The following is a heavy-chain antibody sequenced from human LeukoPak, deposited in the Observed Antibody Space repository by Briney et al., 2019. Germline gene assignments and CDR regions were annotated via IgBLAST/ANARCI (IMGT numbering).Heavy chain of an antibody. CDR3: ARDRTLYSYGTYY. J-gene: IGHJ4*02. CDR2: ISSSGSTI. Sequence: GGSLRLSCAASGFTFSDYYMSWICQAPGKGLEWVSYISSSGSTIYYADSVKGRFTISRDNAKNSLYLQMNSLRAEDTAVYYCARDRTLYSYGTYYWGQGTLVTVSS. CDR1: GFTFSDYY. D-gene: IGHD5-18*01. V-gene: IGHV3-11*01.